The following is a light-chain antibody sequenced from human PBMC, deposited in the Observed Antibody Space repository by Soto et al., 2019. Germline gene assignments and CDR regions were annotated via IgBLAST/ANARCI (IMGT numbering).Light chain of an antibody. CDR1: SXXVXGFNF. CDR2: DVT. CDR3: CSYAGTYTYV. Sequence: QSALTQPRSVSGSPGQSVTISCXGTSXXVXGFNFVSWHQQHPGKAPKLLIYDVTKRPSGVPDRFSGSKSGSTASLTISGLQAEDEADYYCCSYAGTYTYVFGTGTKLTVL. V-gene: IGLV2-11*01. J-gene: IGLJ1*01.